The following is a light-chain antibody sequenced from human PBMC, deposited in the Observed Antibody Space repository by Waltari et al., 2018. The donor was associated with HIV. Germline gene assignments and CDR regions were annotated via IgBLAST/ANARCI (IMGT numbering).Light chain of an antibody. CDR3: QQFYSTPQT. Sequence: DIQMTQSPSSLSASVGDRVTITCRASQSISYSLNWYQQKPGKAPNLLLHSTSNLQTGVPSRFSGSGSGTDFTLTINGLQPEDFATYFCQQFYSTPQTFGQGTRVEIK. V-gene: IGKV1-39*01. CDR1: QSISYS. J-gene: IGKJ1*01. CDR2: STS.